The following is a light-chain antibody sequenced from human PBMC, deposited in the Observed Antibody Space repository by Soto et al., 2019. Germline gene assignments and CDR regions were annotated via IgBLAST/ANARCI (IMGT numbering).Light chain of an antibody. CDR2: GAS. Sequence: EIVLTQSPATLSLSPGERATLSCRASQSVSSSYLAWYQQKPGQAPRLLIYGASSRATGIPDRFSGSGSGTDFTLTISRLEPEHFAVYYCQQYGSSPPTFGQGTKVDI. CDR1: QSVSSSY. CDR3: QQYGSSPPT. V-gene: IGKV3-20*01. J-gene: IGKJ1*01.